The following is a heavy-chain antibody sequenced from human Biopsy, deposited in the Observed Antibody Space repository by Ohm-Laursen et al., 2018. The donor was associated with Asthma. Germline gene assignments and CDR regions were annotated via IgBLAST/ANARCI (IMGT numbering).Heavy chain of an antibody. CDR3: ARAVSSSSYWYFDL. CDR1: GDAMGTSGSY. D-gene: IGHD6-6*01. J-gene: IGHJ2*01. Sequence: SETLSLTCIVSGDAMGTSGSYWGWIRQSPGKGLEWIGSIYYSGRTYHNPSLESRVTISADPSKNHFSLKVTSVTAADTAVYYCARAVSSSSYWYFDLWGRGDLVTVSS. V-gene: IGHV4-39*02. CDR2: IYYSGRT.